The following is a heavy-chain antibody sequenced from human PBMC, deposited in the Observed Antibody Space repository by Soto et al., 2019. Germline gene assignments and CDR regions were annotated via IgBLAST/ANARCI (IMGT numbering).Heavy chain of an antibody. V-gene: IGHV1-69*06. J-gene: IGHJ4*02. CDR3: ASGADIVVVPAAYPPLFDY. Sequence: SVKVSCKASGGTFSSYAISWVRQAPGQGLEWMGGIIPIFGTANYAQKFQGRVTITADKPTSTAYMELSSLRSEDTAVYYCASGADIVVVPAAYPPLFDYWGQGTLVNVSS. CDR2: IIPIFGTA. CDR1: GGTFSSYA. D-gene: IGHD2-2*01.